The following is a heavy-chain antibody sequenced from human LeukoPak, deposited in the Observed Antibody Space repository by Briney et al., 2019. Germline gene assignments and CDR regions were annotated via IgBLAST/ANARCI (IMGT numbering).Heavy chain of an antibody. CDR2: IYTSGST. V-gene: IGHV4-4*07. J-gene: IGHJ4*02. Sequence: PSETLSLTCTVSGDSISSYYWTWIRQPAGKGLEWIGRIYTSGSTNYNPSLKSRVTISVDTSKNQFSLKLSSVTVADTAVYYCVRVDSSSWYYGYYFDYWGQGTLVTVSS. D-gene: IGHD6-13*01. CDR3: VRVDSSSWYYGYYFDY. CDR1: GDSISSYY.